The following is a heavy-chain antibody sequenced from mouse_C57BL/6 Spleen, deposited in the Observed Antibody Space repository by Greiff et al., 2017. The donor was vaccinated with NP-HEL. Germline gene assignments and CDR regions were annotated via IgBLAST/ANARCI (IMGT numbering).Heavy chain of an antibody. V-gene: IGHV1-52*01. Sequence: QVQLQQPGAELVRPGSSVKLSCKASGYTFTSYWMHWVKQRPIQGLEWIGNIDPSDSETHYNQKFKDKATLTVAKSSSTAYMQLSSLTSEDSAVYYCARRSITLDYWGQGTTLTVSS. CDR3: ARRSITLDY. J-gene: IGHJ2*01. CDR1: GYTFTSYW. D-gene: IGHD1-1*01. CDR2: IDPSDSET.